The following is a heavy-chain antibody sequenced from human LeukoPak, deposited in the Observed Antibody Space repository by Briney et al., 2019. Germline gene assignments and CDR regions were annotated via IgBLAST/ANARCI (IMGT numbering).Heavy chain of an antibody. J-gene: IGHJ6*02. V-gene: IGHV4-59*08. CDR1: GGSISSYY. CDR3: ARPSSYYYYGMDV. Sequence: PSETLSLTCTVSGGSISSYYWSCIRQPPGKGLEWIAYIYYSGSTSYNPSLKSRVSISVDTSKNQFSLKLSSVTAADTAVYYCARPSSYYYYGMDVWGQGTTVTVSS. CDR2: IYYSGST.